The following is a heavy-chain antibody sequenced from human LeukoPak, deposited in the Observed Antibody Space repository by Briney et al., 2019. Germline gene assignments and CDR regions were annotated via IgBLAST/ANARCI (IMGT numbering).Heavy chain of an antibody. D-gene: IGHD1-7*01. CDR1: GFTFSSSA. J-gene: IGHJ4*02. Sequence: PGGSLRLSCAASGFTFSSSAMSWVRQAPGKGLYWVSAISGSGTGTYYADSVKGRFTISRDDSKNTLYLQMNSLRAEDTAVYYCAEEGGTGTRFDYWGQGTLVTVSS. CDR3: AEEGGTGTRFDY. CDR2: ISGSGTGT. V-gene: IGHV3-23*01.